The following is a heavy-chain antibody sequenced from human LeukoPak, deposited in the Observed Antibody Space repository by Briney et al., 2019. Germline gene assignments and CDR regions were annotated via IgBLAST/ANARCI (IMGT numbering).Heavy chain of an antibody. CDR3: ASFYGSGFSFDY. CDR2: IYHSGST. J-gene: IGHJ4*02. Sequence: SETLSLTCIVSGSSISSGYYWGRIRQPPGEGLGWIGSIYHSGSTYYNPSLKSRVTISVDTSKNQFSLKLSSVTAADTAVYYCASFYGSGFSFDYWGQGTLVTVSS. V-gene: IGHV4-38-2*02. CDR1: GSSISSGYY. D-gene: IGHD3-10*01.